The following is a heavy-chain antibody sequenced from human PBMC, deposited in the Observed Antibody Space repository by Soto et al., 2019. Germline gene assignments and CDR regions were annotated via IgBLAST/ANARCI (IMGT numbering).Heavy chain of an antibody. CDR1: GGTLNKPA. Sequence: QVQLVQAGAEVKKPGSSVKVSGKASGGTLNKPAITWVRRAPGPGLEWLGGIIPMFGIPKYPQKCQGRVTITADDSTNTSHMELHSLTSDDTAVYYCARGGTSGWLKGAYDVWGQGTMVTVAS. V-gene: IGHV1-69*01. D-gene: IGHD6-13*01. CDR2: IIPMFGIP. CDR3: ARGGTSGWLKGAYDV. J-gene: IGHJ3*01.